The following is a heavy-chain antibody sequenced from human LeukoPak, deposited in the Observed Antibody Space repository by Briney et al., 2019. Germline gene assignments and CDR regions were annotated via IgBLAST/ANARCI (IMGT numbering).Heavy chain of an antibody. J-gene: IGHJ4*02. D-gene: IGHD1-26*01. CDR2: INSDGSST. CDR3: ARGAPSGGYSY. Sequence: GGSLRLSCAASGFTFSSYWMHWVRQAPGKGLVWVSRINSDGSSTTYADSVKGRFTISRDNAKNTLYLQMNSLRAEDTAVYYCARGAPSGGYSYWGQGTLVTVSS. V-gene: IGHV3-74*01. CDR1: GFTFSSYW.